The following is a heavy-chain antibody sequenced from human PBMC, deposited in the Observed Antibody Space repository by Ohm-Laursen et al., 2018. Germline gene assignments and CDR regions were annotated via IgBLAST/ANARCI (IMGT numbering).Heavy chain of an antibody. CDR3: ARVADRGGYLYYFDY. D-gene: IGHD2-15*01. Sequence: TLSLTCTVSGQSTSSYYWSWIRQPPGKGLEWIGYIYSSGSTNYNPSLKSRVTISVDTSNNQFSLKLSSMTAADTAVYYCARVADRGGYLYYFDYWGRGTLVTVSS. V-gene: IGHV4-59*01. CDR2: IYSSGST. J-gene: IGHJ4*02. CDR1: GQSTSSYY.